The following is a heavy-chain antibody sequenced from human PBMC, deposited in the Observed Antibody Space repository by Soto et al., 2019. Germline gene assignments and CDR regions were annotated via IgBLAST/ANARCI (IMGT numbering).Heavy chain of an antibody. CDR1: GGSISSYY. Sequence: ETLSLTCTVSGGSISSYYWSWIRQPPGKGLEWIGDINYSGSTNYNPSLKSRVTISVDTSKNQFSLKLTSVTAADTAVYYCARDKITGLFDYWGQGTLVTVSS. CDR2: INYSGST. D-gene: IGHD2-8*02. J-gene: IGHJ4*02. V-gene: IGHV4-59*12. CDR3: ARDKITGLFDY.